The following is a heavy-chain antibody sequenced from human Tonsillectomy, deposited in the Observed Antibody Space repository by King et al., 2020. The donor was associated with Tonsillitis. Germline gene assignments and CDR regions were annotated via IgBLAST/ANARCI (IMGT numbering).Heavy chain of an antibody. V-gene: IGHV5-51*03. D-gene: IGHD3-22*01. CDR2: IYPSDSGT. CDR1: GYNFTNYW. J-gene: IGHJ4*02. Sequence: VQSGAEVKKPGESLKISCRGSGYNFTNYWIGWVRQMPGKGLEWMGIIYPSDSGTTYSPSFQVQVTISADKSISTAYLQWSSLKASDTAMYYCATRGGYYDSDYWGQGTLVTVSS. CDR3: ATRGGYYDSDY.